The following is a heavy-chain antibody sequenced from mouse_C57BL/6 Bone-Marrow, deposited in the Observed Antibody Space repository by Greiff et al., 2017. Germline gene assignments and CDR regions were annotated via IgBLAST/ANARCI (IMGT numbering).Heavy chain of an antibody. CDR2: ISSGGSYT. J-gene: IGHJ3*01. V-gene: IGHV5-6*02. D-gene: IGHD2-3*01. CDR1: GLTFSSYG. CDR3: ARRWLLPFAY. Sequence: DVHLVESGGDLVKPGGSLKLSCAASGLTFSSYGMSWVRQTPDKRLEWVATISSGGSYTYYPDSVKGRFTISRDNAKNTLYLQMSSLKSEDTAMYYCARRWLLPFAYWGQGTLVTVSA.